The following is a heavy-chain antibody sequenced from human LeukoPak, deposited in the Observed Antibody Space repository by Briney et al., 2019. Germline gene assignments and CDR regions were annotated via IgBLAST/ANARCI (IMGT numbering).Heavy chain of an antibody. CDR1: GFTFSDYY. D-gene: IGHD5-24*01. V-gene: IGHV3-11*03. CDR3: ARWNLQSLGQPNWFDP. Sequence: PGGSLRLSCAASGFTFSDYYMTWIRQAPGRGLEWVSYISSSSTYTNDADSVRGRFTVSRDNAKNSLYLQMDSLRPEDTAVYYCARWNLQSLGQPNWFDPWGRGTLVTVSS. J-gene: IGHJ5*02. CDR2: ISSSSTYT.